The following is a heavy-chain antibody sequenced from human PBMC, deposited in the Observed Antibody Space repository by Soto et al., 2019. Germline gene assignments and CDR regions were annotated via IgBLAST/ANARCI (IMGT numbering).Heavy chain of an antibody. J-gene: IGHJ6*02. CDR1: GFTFSSYA. CDR2: IRSSGDRT. CDR3: AKQQGPGTPYYYAMDV. D-gene: IGHD1-1*01. Sequence: EVQLLESGGGLVQPGGSLRLSCAASGFTFSSYAMSWVRQAPGKGLEWVSVIRSSGDRTYYADSVKGRFTISRDNSKNTLYMQMNSLRAEDTAVYYCAKQQGPGTPYYYAMDVWGQGTTATVSS. V-gene: IGHV3-23*01.